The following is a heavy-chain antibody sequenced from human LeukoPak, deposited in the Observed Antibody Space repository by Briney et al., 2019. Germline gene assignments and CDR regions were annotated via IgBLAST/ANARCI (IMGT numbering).Heavy chain of an antibody. Sequence: GASVKVSCKASGYTFTDYYIHWVRQAPGQGLEWMGWINPNSGDTNYAQKFQGWVTMTRDMSISTAYMELSSLRSEDTAVYYCARGVVVVVAATRPRSWFDPWGQGTLVTVSS. V-gene: IGHV1-2*04. J-gene: IGHJ5*02. CDR3: ARGVVVVVAATRPRSWFDP. D-gene: IGHD2-15*01. CDR2: INPNSGDT. CDR1: GYTFTDYY.